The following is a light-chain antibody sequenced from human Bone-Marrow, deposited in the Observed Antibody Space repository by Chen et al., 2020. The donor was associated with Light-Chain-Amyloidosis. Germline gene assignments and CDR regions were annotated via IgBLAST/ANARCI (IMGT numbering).Light chain of an antibody. CDR2: EDD. V-gene: IGLV6-57*04. J-gene: IGLJ3*02. CDR3: QSYQGSSQGV. Sequence: NFMLTQPHSVSEYPGETVILSCTRSSGSIATNYVQWYQQRPGSTPTPVIYEDDQRPSGVPYRFSGSIDRSSNSASLTISGLKTEDEADYYCQSYQGSSQGVFGGGTKLAVL. CDR1: SGSIATNY.